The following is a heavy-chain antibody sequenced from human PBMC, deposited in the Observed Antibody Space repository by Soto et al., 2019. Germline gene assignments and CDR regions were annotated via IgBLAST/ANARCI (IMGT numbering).Heavy chain of an antibody. CDR1: GFTFSDYY. Sequence: QVQLVESGGGLVKPGGSLRLSCAASGFTFSDYYMSWIRQAPGKGLEWVSYISSSGSTIYYADTVKGRFTIPRDNAKNSMYLQMNSLRAEDTAVYYCARWGPTSGYSSDNWFDPWGQGTLVTVSS. CDR3: ARWGPTSGYSSDNWFDP. J-gene: IGHJ5*02. V-gene: IGHV3-11*01. CDR2: ISSSGSTI. D-gene: IGHD3-22*01.